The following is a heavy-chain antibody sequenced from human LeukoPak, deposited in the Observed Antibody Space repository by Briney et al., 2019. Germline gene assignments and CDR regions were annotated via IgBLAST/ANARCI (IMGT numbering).Heavy chain of an antibody. CDR2: ISGSDNSA. CDR3: AKDRSAAAPYCFDY. CDR1: GFIFRSYS. D-gene: IGHD6-13*01. V-gene: IGHV3-23*01. Sequence: PGGSLRLSCAASGFIFRSYSMNWVRQAPGKGLEWVSSISGSDNSAYFADSVKGRFTISRDNSKNTLSLQRNSLRAEDTAVYYCAKDRSAAAPYCFDYWGQGTLVTVSS. J-gene: IGHJ4*02.